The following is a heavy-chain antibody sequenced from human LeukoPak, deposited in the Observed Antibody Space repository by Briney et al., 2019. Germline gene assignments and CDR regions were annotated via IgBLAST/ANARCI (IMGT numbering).Heavy chain of an antibody. CDR2: VSGDGEST. Sequence: PGGSLRLSCAASGVTFDDYAMHWVRQAPGKGLEWVSLVSGDGESTFYADSLKGRFTISRDNSKNSLYLQMNGLGTEDTALYYCAKDVVLWYTQGGRVLDFWGQGTLVTVSS. CDR1: GVTFDDYA. J-gene: IGHJ4*02. D-gene: IGHD1-26*01. CDR3: AKDVVLWYTQGGRVLDF. V-gene: IGHV3-43*02.